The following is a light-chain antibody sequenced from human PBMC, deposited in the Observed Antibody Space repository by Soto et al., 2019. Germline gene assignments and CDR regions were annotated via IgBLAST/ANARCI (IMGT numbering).Light chain of an antibody. CDR3: QQSFSTPRT. Sequence: DIQMTQSPSPLSASVGDRVTITCLASQTISTYLNWYQQKPGKAPKLLIYGASSLQSGVPSRFSGSGSGTDFTLTISSLQPEDFGTYYCQQSFSTPRTFCQGTNVDIK. J-gene: IGKJ1*01. V-gene: IGKV1-39*01. CDR2: GAS. CDR1: QTISTY.